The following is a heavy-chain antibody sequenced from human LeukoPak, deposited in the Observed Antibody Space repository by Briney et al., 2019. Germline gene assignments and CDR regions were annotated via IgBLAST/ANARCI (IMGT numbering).Heavy chain of an antibody. Sequence: ASVKVSCKASGGTFSSYAIGWVRQAPGQVLEWMGGIIPIFGTANYAQKFQGRVTITTDESTSTAYMELSSLRSEDTAVYYCASPRYCSSTSCHSADAFDIWGQGTMVTVSS. J-gene: IGHJ3*02. CDR3: ASPRYCSSTSCHSADAFDI. CDR1: GGTFSSYA. V-gene: IGHV1-69*05. CDR2: IIPIFGTA. D-gene: IGHD2-2*01.